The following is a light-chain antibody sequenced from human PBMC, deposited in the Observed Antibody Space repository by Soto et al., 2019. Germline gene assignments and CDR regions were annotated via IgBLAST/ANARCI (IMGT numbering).Light chain of an antibody. CDR2: GAS. J-gene: IGKJ4*02. V-gene: IGKV3-20*01. CDR3: QQYGSSPT. CDR1: QSVSSSY. Sequence: EIVLTQSPGTLSLSPGERATLSCRASQSVSSSYLAWYQQKPGQAPRLLIYGASSRATGIPDRFSGSGSGTDVTITISRLEPEDFVVYYCQQYGSSPTFGGGTKVEIK.